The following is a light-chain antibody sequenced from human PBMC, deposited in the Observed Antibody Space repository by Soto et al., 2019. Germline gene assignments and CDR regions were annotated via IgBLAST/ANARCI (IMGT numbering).Light chain of an antibody. J-gene: IGKJ1*01. CDR2: GAS. CDR3: QQYNNWPRT. V-gene: IGKV3-15*01. Sequence: EIVMAQSPATLSVSPGERATLSCRASQSVSSNLAWYQQKPGQAPRLLMYGASTRATGIPVRFRGSGSGTEFTLIISSLQSEDFAVYYCQQYNNWPRTFGQGTKVEIK. CDR1: QSVSSN.